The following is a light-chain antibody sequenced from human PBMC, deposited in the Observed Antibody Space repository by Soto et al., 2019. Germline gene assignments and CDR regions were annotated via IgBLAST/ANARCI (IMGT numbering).Light chain of an antibody. V-gene: IGLV2-14*01. CDR1: SSDVGNYKY. CDR3: FSYTSSGTYV. Sequence: ALTHPASVSGSRCQSITISCAGTSSDVGNYKYVSWYQQHPGKAPKLMIYEVSNRPSGVSNRFSGSKSGNTASLTISGLQAEDETDYYCFSYTSSGTYVFGTGTKVTVL. CDR2: EVS. J-gene: IGLJ1*01.